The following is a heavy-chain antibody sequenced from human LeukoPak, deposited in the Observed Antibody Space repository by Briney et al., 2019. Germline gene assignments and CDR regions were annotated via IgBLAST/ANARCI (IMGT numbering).Heavy chain of an antibody. Sequence: GGSLRLSCAASGFTFSSYAMHWVRQAPGKGLEWVSVIHSGGSTYYADSVQGRFTISRDNSKNTLYLQMNSLRAEDTAVYHCANFPGGDSWGQGTLVTVSS. CDR2: IHSGGST. CDR1: GFTFSSYA. D-gene: IGHD3-10*01. J-gene: IGHJ1*01. CDR3: ANFPGGDS. V-gene: IGHV3-66*01.